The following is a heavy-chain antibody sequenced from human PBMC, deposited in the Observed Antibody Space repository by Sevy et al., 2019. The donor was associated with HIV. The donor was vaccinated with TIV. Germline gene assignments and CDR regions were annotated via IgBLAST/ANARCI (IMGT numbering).Heavy chain of an antibody. J-gene: IGHJ6*02. V-gene: IGHV3-11*01. CDR3: ARFGRVAATTKNYYYGMDV. D-gene: IGHD2-15*01. Sequence: GGSLRLSCAASGFTFSDYYMSWIRQAPGKGLEWVSYISSSGSTIYYADSVKGRFTISRDNAKNSLYLQMNSLRAEDTAVYYCARFGRVAATTKNYYYGMDVWGQGTTVTVSS. CDR1: GFTFSDYY. CDR2: ISSSGSTI.